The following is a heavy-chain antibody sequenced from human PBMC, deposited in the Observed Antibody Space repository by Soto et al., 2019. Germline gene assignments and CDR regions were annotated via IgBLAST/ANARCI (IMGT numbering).Heavy chain of an antibody. CDR3: ARARMITFGGVIVINYFDY. Sequence: SETLSLTCTVSGGSISSGGYYWSWIRQHPGKGLEWTGYIYYSGSTYYNPSLESRVTISVDTSKNQFSLKLSSVTAADTAVYYCARARMITFGGVIVINYFDYWCQGTLVTVSS. V-gene: IGHV4-31*03. CDR2: IYYSGST. D-gene: IGHD3-16*02. J-gene: IGHJ4*02. CDR1: GGSISSGGYY.